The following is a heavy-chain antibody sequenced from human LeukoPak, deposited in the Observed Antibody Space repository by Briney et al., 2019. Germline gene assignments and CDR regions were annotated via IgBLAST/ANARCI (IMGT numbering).Heavy chain of an antibody. CDR3: ARDPYSGNYGGYYYYYMDV. D-gene: IGHD1-26*01. J-gene: IGHJ6*03. V-gene: IGHV3-21*01. CDR1: GFTFSSYS. CDR2: ISSSSTYI. Sequence: GGSLRLSCAASGFTFSSYSMNWVRQAPGKGLEWVSSISSSSTYINYVDSVKGRFTISRDNAKNSLYLQMNSLRPEDTAVYYCARDPYSGNYGGYYYYYMDVWGKGTTVTISS.